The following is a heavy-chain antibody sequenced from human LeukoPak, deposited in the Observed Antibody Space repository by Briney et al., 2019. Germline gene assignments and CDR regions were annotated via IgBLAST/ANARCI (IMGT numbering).Heavy chain of an antibody. J-gene: IGHJ4*02. CDR2: INHSGST. Sequence: SDTLSLTCAVYGGSFSGYYCSWIRQPPGKWLEWIGEINHSGSTNYNPSLKSRVTISVDTSKNQFSLKLSSVAAADTAVYYCARAYGDYPFDYWGQGTLVTVSS. CDR1: GGSFSGYY. V-gene: IGHV4-34*01. CDR3: ARAYGDYPFDY. D-gene: IGHD4-17*01.